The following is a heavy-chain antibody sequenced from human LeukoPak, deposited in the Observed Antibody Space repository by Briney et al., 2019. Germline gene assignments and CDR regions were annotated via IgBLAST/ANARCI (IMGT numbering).Heavy chain of an antibody. V-gene: IGHV3-21*01. CDR2: ISSSSSYI. Sequence: GGSLRLSCAASGFTFSSYSMNWVRQAPGKGLEWVSSISSSSSYIYYADSVKGRFTISRDNAKNSLYLQMNSLRAEDTAVYYCARVPSGYDYKIDYWGQGTLVTVSS. CDR3: ARVPSGYDYKIDY. J-gene: IGHJ4*02. CDR1: GFTFSSYS. D-gene: IGHD5-12*01.